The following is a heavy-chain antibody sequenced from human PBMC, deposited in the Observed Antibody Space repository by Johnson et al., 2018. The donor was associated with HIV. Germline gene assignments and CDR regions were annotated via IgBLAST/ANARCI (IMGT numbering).Heavy chain of an antibody. J-gene: IGHJ3*02. CDR1: GFTFSTNW. Sequence: VQLVESGGDLVQPGGSLRLSCVGPGFTFSTNWMHWVRQAPGKGLVWVSRINSDGSSTSYAESVKGRFTIPRDNAKNTLYLQMDSLGAEDTAVYYCARVQILADDFFNIWGQGTMVTVSS. V-gene: IGHV3-74*01. CDR2: INSDGSST. D-gene: IGHD3-3*02. CDR3: ARVQILADDFFNI.